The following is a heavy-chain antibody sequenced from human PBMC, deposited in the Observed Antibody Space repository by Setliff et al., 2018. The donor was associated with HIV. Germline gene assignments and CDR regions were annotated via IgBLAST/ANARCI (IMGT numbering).Heavy chain of an antibody. Sequence: ASGKVSYKTSGYFFSEFYIHWVQQAPGKGLEWVGRINPENGETIYAEKFQGRVTIAADTSTDTAYMELSSLRFDDTAVYYCARSGGGWYNWFDPWGQGTPVTV. CDR1: GYFFSEFY. V-gene: IGHV1-69-2*01. D-gene: IGHD3-16*01. CDR2: INPENGET. CDR3: ARSGGGWYNWFDP. J-gene: IGHJ5*02.